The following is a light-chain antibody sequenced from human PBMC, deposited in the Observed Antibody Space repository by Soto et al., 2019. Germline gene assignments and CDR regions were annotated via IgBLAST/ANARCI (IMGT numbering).Light chain of an antibody. CDR3: QQYDNVGIT. CDR1: RDISDH. CDR2: DAS. V-gene: IGKV1-33*01. Sequence: DVQMTQSPSSLSASVGDRVTITCQASRDISDHLNWYHQLPGKAPKVLIYDASNLVTGVSSRFSGRGSGTHFTITLSSLQPEDVGTYYCQQYDNVGITFGPVTRLEVK. J-gene: IGKJ5*01.